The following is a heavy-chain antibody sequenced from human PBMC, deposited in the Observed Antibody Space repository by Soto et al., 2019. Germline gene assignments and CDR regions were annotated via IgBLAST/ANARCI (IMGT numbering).Heavy chain of an antibody. D-gene: IGHD3-3*01. J-gene: IGHJ5*01. CDR2: MSSSGATI. Sequence: QVQLVESGGGLVKPGGSLRLSCAASGFTFSDYYMHWIRQAPGKGLEIISYMSSSGATIYYADSVKGRFTISRDNAKDSLYLEMNNLRAEDTAVYFCARDYAESEPGYRFRWCGQDSWGQGTLVTVSS. V-gene: IGHV3-11*01. CDR1: GFTFSDYY. CDR3: ARDYAESEPGYRFRWCGQDS.